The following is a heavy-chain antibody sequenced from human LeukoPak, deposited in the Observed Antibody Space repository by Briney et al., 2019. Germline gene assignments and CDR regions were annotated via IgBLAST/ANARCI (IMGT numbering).Heavy chain of an antibody. CDR3: TTGWNYRYNWFDS. J-gene: IGHJ5*01. CDR2: IKAKPDGGTT. Sequence: PGGSLRLSCAASGFTFTNTWMTWVRQAPGKGLEWVGRIKAKPDGGTTDYAAPVNGRFTISSDDSKSTLYLQMNSLKTEDTAVYYCTTGWNYRYNWFDSWGQGTLVIVSS. D-gene: IGHD1-7*01. V-gene: IGHV3-15*01. CDR1: GFTFTNTW.